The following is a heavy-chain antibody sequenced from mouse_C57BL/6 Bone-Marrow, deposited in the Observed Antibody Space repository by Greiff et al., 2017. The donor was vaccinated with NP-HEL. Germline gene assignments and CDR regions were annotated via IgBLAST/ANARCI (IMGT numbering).Heavy chain of an antibody. V-gene: IGHV2-6-1*01. J-gene: IGHJ3*01. CDR1: GFSLTSYG. CDR2: IWSDGST. Sequence: VKVIESGPGLVAPSQSLSITCTVSGFSLTSYGVHWVRQPPGKGLEWLVVIWSDGSTTYNSALKSRLSISKDNSKSQVFLKMNSLQTDDTAMYYCARQYDYDRFSFAYWGQGTLVTVSA. CDR3: ARQYDYDRFSFAY. D-gene: IGHD2-4*01.